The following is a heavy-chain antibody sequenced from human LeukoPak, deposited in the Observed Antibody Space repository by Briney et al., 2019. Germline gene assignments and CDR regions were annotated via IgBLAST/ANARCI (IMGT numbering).Heavy chain of an antibody. CDR3: AKVRPLYGSGSYYNNYFDY. D-gene: IGHD3-10*01. CDR1: GFTFSSYG. V-gene: IGHV3-33*06. J-gene: IGHJ4*02. Sequence: GGSLRLSCAASGFTFSSYGMHWVRQAPGKGLEGVAVIWYDGSNKYYADSVKGRFTISRDNSKNTLYLQMNSLRAEDTAVYYCAKVRPLYGSGSYYNNYFDYWGQGTLVTVSS. CDR2: IWYDGSNK.